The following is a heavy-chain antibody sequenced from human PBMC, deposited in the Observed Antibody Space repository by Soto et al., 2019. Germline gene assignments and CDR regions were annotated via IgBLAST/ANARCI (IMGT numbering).Heavy chain of an antibody. CDR2: ISYDGSNK. CDR1: GFTFSSYA. V-gene: IGHV3-30-3*01. J-gene: IGHJ6*04. Sequence: QVQLVESGGGVVQPGRSLRLSCAASGFTFSSYAMHWVRQAPVKGLEWVAVISYDGSNKYYADSVKGRFTISRDNSKNTLYLQMNSLRAEDTAVYYCARADIVLVPAAMNYYYGMDVWGKGTTVTVSS. CDR3: ARADIVLVPAAMNYYYGMDV. D-gene: IGHD2-2*01.